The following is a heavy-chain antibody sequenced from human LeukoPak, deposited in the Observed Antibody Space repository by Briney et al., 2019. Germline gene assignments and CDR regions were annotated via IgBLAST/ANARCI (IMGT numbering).Heavy chain of an antibody. CDR1: GFTFSSYW. CDR3: AKGEGSGSYYYYYGMDV. CDR2: IKQNGSEK. V-gene: IGHV3-7*05. J-gene: IGHJ6*02. Sequence: GGSLRLSCAASGFTFSSYWMSWVRQAPGKGLEWVANIKQNGSEKYYVDSVKGRFTISRDNAKNSLYLQMNSLRAEDTAVYYCAKGEGSGSYYYYYGMDVWGQGTTVTVSS. D-gene: IGHD3-10*01.